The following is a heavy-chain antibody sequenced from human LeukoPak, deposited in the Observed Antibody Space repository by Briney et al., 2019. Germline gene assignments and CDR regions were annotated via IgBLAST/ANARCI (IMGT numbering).Heavy chain of an antibody. CDR3: ARGQPGYSGSWYDY. J-gene: IGHJ4*02. CDR2: INSDGSST. Sequence: PGGSLRLSCAASGFTFSSYWMHWVRQAPGKGPVWVSRINSDGSSTSYADSVKGRFTISRDNAKNTLYLQMNSLRAEDTAVYYCARGQPGYSGSWYDYWGQGTLVTVSS. D-gene: IGHD6-13*01. CDR1: GFTFSSYW. V-gene: IGHV3-74*01.